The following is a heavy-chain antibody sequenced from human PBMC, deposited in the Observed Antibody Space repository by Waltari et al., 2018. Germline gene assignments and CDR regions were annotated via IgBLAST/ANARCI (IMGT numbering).Heavy chain of an antibody. Sequence: QVQLQESGPGLVKPSQTLSPTCTVSGASISSGGYYWSWPRTHPGKGLEWIGYIYYSGSTYYNPSLKSRVTISVDTSKNQFSLKLSSVTAADTAVYYCARVERITIFGVVIPYYFDYWGQGTLVTVSS. CDR3: ARVERITIFGVVIPYYFDY. V-gene: IGHV4-31*03. D-gene: IGHD3-3*01. J-gene: IGHJ4*02. CDR2: IYYSGST. CDR1: GASISSGGYY.